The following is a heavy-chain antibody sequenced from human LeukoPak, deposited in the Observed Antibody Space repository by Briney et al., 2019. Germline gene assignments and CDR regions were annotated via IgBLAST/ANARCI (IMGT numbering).Heavy chain of an antibody. D-gene: IGHD5-24*01. CDR3: ARRTPTETIAGYYYYYMDV. CDR1: GASISSFY. V-gene: IGHV4-59*08. CDR2: IFYTGST. J-gene: IGHJ6*03. Sequence: KTSETLSLTCTVSGASISSFYWSWIRQPPGKGLEWIGYIFYTGSTNYNPSLKSRVTMSVDTPKNQFSLNLSSVTAADTAVYFCARRTPTETIAGYYYYYMDVWGKGTTVTVSS.